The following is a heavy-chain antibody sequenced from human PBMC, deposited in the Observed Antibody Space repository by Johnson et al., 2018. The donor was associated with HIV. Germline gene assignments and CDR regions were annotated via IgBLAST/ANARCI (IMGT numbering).Heavy chain of an antibody. CDR2: INWNGGST. CDR1: GFTFSNAW. J-gene: IGHJ3*02. Sequence: VQLVESGGGVVRPGGSLRLSCAASGFTFSNAWMSWVRQAPGKGLEWVSGINWNGGSTGYADSVKGRFTISRDNAKTTLYLQMNSLRAEDTAVYYCASVYYDILTGYYYDAFDIWGQGTMVTVSS. V-gene: IGHV3-20*04. CDR3: ASVYYDILTGYYYDAFDI. D-gene: IGHD3-9*01.